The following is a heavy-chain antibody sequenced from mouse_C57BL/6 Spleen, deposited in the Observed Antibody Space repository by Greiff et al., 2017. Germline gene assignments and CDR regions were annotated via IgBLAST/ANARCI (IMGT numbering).Heavy chain of an antibody. V-gene: IGHV5-6*01. CDR1: GFTFSSYG. J-gene: IGHJ2*01. D-gene: IGHD2-10*01. Sequence: EVQGVESGGDLVKPGGSLKLSCAASGFTFSSYGMSWVRQTPDKRLEWVATISSSGSYTYYPDNVKGRFTISRDNAKSTLYLQMSSLKSDETTMYYCASLPYWGQGTTLTVSS. CDR3: ASLPY. CDR2: ISSSGSYT.